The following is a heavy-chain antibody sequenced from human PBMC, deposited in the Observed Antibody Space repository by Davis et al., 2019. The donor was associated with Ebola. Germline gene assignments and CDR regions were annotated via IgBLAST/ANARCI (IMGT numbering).Heavy chain of an antibody. D-gene: IGHD6-6*01. V-gene: IGHV4-34*01. CDR1: GGSFSGYY. Sequence: MPSETLSLTCAVYGGSFSGYYWSWIRQPPGKGLEWIGEINHSGSTNYNPSLKSRVTISVDTSKNQFSLKLSSVTAADTAVYYCARGRRWQLVRHYYYYYGMDVWGQGTTVTVSS. CDR2: INHSGST. J-gene: IGHJ6*02. CDR3: ARGRRWQLVRHYYYYYGMDV.